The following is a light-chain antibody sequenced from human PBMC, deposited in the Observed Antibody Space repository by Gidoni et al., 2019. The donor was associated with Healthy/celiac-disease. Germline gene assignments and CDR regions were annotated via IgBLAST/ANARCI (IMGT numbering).Light chain of an antibody. CDR3: QQYDNLPLT. CDR2: DAS. Sequence: DIQMTQSPSSLSASVGDRVTITCQASQDISNYLNWYQQKPGKAPKLLIYDASNLETGVPSRFSGSGSGTDFTFAIRSLRPEEIATYYCQQYDNLPLTFXGXTKVEIK. CDR1: QDISNY. J-gene: IGKJ4*01. V-gene: IGKV1-33*01.